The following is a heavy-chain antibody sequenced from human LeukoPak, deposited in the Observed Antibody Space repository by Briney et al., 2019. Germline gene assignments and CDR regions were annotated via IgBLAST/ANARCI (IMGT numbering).Heavy chain of an antibody. D-gene: IGHD3-22*01. CDR3: AREAYYYDSSGLLDY. J-gene: IGHJ4*02. CDR1: GFTFSSYA. Sequence: GRSLRLSCAASGFTFSSYAMHWVRQAPGKGLEWAAVISYDGSNKYYADSVKGRFTISRDNSKNTLYLQMNSLRAEDTAVYYCAREAYYYDSSGLLDYWGQGTLVTVSS. CDR2: ISYDGSNK. V-gene: IGHV3-30*01.